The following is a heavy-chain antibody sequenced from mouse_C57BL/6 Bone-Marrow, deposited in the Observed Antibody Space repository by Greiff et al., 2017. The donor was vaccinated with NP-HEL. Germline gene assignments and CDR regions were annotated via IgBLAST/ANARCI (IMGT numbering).Heavy chain of an antibody. CDR1: GYTFTDYY. CDR3: ARYDGD. V-gene: IGHV1-26*01. Sequence: EVQLQQSGPELVKPGASVKISCKASGYTFTDYYMNWVKQSHGKSLEWIGDINPNNGGTSYNQKFKGKATLTVDKSSSTAYMELRSLTSEDSAVYYCARYDGDWGQGTLVTVSA. D-gene: IGHD2-12*01. CDR2: INPNNGGT. J-gene: IGHJ3*01.